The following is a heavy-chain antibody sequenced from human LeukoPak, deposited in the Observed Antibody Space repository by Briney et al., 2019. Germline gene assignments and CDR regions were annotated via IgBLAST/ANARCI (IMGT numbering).Heavy chain of an antibody. CDR2: ISSSSSYI. V-gene: IGHV3-21*01. CDR1: GFTFSSYS. CDR3: ARDPIEYSSSRGLDAFDI. Sequence: PGGSLRLSCAASGFTFSSYSMNWVRQAPGKGLEWVSSISSSSSYIYYADSVKGRFTISRDNAKNSLYLQINSLRAEDTAVYYCARDPIEYSSSRGLDAFDIWGQGTMVTVSP. D-gene: IGHD6-6*01. J-gene: IGHJ3*02.